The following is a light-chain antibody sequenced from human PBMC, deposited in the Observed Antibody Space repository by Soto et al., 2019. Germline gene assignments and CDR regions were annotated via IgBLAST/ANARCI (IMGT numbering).Light chain of an antibody. CDR2: KVS. V-gene: IGKV2-30*02. Sequence: DVVMTQSPLSLPVTLGQPASISCRSSQSLVHSDGNTYLNWLHQRPGQSPRRLIYKVSNRVSGGPGRFSGSGLDTDFTLKISGVEAEDVGVYYCMQGTHWPPYTFGQGTKLEIK. J-gene: IGKJ2*01. CDR3: MQGTHWPPYT. CDR1: QSLVHSDGNTY.